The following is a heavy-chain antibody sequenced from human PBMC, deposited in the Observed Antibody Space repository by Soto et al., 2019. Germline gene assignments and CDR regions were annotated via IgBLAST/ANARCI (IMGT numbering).Heavy chain of an antibody. Sequence: SLRLSCAASGFTFSSYAMSWVRQAPGKGLEWVSAISGSGGSTYYADSVKGRFTISRDNSKNTLYPQMNSLRAEDTAVYYCAKVSESVAVAGPDAFDIWGQGTMVTVSS. J-gene: IGHJ3*02. CDR1: GFTFSSYA. CDR3: AKVSESVAVAGPDAFDI. V-gene: IGHV3-23*01. D-gene: IGHD6-19*01. CDR2: ISGSGGST.